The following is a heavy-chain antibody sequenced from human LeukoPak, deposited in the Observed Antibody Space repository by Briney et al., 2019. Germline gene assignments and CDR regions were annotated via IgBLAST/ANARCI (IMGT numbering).Heavy chain of an antibody. V-gene: IGHV3-20*04. Sequence: PGGSLRLSCAASGFTFSSYSMNWVRQAPGKGLEWVSSINYNGDKTDYADSVKGRFTVSRDNAKKSLYLQMSSLRPEDTALYYCAKHLRATNTYVFYGLDVWGPGTTVTVSS. CDR2: INYNGDKT. CDR1: GFTFSSYS. D-gene: IGHD5-18*01. CDR3: AKHLRATNTYVFYGLDV. J-gene: IGHJ6*02.